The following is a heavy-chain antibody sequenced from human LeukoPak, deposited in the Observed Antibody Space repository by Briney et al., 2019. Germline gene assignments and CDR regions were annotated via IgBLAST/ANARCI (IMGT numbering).Heavy chain of an antibody. J-gene: IGHJ5*02. Sequence: SETLSLTCTVSGGSISSYYWSWIRQPAGKGLEWIGRIYTSGSTNYNPSLKSRVTISVDTSKNQFSLKLSSVTAADTAVYYCARVEPYDILTGYKVRWFDPWGQGTLVTVSS. D-gene: IGHD3-9*01. CDR3: ARVEPYDILTGYKVRWFDP. V-gene: IGHV4-4*07. CDR2: IYTSGST. CDR1: GGSISSYY.